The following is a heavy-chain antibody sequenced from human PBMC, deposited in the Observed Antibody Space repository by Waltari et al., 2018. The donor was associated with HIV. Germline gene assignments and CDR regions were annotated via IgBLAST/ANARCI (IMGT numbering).Heavy chain of an antibody. CDR2: INHSGST. Sequence: QVQLQQWGAGLLKPSETLSLTCAVYGGSFSGYYWSWIRQPPGKGLEWIGEINHSGSTNYNPSLKSRVTISVDTSKNQFSLKLSSVTAADTAVYYCARGIEAAGTGGMDVWGQGTTVTVSS. V-gene: IGHV4-34*01. D-gene: IGHD6-13*01. CDR3: ARGIEAAGTGGMDV. CDR1: GGSFSGYY. J-gene: IGHJ6*02.